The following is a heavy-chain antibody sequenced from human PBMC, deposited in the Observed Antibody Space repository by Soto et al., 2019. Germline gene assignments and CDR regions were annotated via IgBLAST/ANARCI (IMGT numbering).Heavy chain of an antibody. CDR2: INHSGST. D-gene: IGHD6-19*01. CDR3: ARVHVMVVAGSTFDY. V-gene: IGHV4-34*01. Sequence: SETLSLTCAVYGGSFSGYYWSWIRQPPGKGLEWIGEINHSGSTNYNPSLKSRVTISVDTSKNQFSLKLSSVTAADTAVYYCARVHVMVVAGSTFDYWGHGTLVT. J-gene: IGHJ4*01. CDR1: GGSFSGYY.